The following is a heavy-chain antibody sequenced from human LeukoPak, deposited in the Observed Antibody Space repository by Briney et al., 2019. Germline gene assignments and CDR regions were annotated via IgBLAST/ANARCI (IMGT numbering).Heavy chain of an antibody. CDR1: GFTVSSNY. Sequence: GGPLRLSCAASGFTVSSNYMSWVRQGPGKGLEWVAVIYSGGRTYYADSVRGRFTISRDNSKNMLYLQMNSLRGEDTAVYYCARERNYYYYMDVWGKGTTVTVSS. CDR3: ARERNYYYYMDV. J-gene: IGHJ6*03. CDR2: IYSGGRT. V-gene: IGHV3-66*01.